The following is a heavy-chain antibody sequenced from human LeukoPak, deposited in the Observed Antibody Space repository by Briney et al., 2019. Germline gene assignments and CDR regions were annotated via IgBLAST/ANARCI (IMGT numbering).Heavy chain of an antibody. CDR3: AKDLAPYSYVHYFDC. V-gene: IGHV3-30*02. CDR2: IHYDGSNE. J-gene: IGHJ4*02. Sequence: GGSLRLSCAASGFTFRTYGMHWVRQAPGKGLEWLAFIHYDGSNEYYADSVRGRFTISRDNSKNTLYLQLNSLRPEDTAVYYCAKDLAPYSYVHYFDCWGQGNLVTVSS. D-gene: IGHD5-18*01. CDR1: GFTFRTYG.